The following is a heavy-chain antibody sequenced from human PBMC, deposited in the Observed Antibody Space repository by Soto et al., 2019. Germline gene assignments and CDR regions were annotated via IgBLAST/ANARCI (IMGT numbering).Heavy chain of an antibody. D-gene: IGHD4-17*01. V-gene: IGHV1-3*01. CDR2: INGGNGDT. J-gene: IGHJ4*02. CDR1: GYTFTSYA. CDR3: ATSRDYDGNSAFDY. Sequence: ASVKVSCKASGYTFTSYAMHWVRQAPGQRLEWMGWINGGNGDTQYSQKFQGRVSITRDSSASTAYMDLSSLRSEDTGVYYCATSRDYDGNSAFDYWGQGTLVTVSS.